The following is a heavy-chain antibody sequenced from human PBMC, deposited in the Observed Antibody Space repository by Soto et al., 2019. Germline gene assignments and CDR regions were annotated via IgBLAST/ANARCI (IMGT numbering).Heavy chain of an antibody. Sequence: ASVKVSCKASGYTFTGYYMHWVRQAPGQGLEWMGWINPNSGGTNYAQKFQGRVTMTRDTSISTAYMELGRLRSDDTAVYYCARARRTFGGVIAYWGQGTLVTVSS. V-gene: IGHV1-2*02. CDR1: GYTFTGYY. D-gene: IGHD3-16*01. CDR2: INPNSGGT. J-gene: IGHJ4*02. CDR3: ARARRTFGGVIAY.